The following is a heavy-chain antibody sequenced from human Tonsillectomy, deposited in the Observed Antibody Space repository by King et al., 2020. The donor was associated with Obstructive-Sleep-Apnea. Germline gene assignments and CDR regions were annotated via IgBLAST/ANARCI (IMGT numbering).Heavy chain of an antibody. CDR1: GFTFSSYT. D-gene: IGHD5-18*01. V-gene: IGHV3-23*01. CDR3: AKDQLWEKDY. CDR2: ISGRGGNT. J-gene: IGHJ4*02. Sequence: VQLQESGGGLTQPGGSLRLSCAASGFTFSSYTMSWVRQAPGKGLERVSAISGRGGNTYYADSVKGRFTVSRDNSKNTLYLQMNSLRGEDTAVYYCAKDQLWEKDYWGQGTLVTVSS.